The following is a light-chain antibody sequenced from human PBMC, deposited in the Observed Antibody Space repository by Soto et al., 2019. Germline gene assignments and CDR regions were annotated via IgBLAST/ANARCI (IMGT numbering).Light chain of an antibody. CDR2: SNT. CDR3: ATWDDSLNGPV. V-gene: IGLV1-44*01. J-gene: IGLJ2*01. CDR1: TSNIERNS. Sequence: QSVVTQPPSASGTPGQRVTISCSGSTSNIERNSVNWYQQLPGTAPKLLMYSNTQRPSGVPDRFSGSKSGTSASLAISGLQSEDEANYFCATWDDSLNGPVFGGGTKVTVL.